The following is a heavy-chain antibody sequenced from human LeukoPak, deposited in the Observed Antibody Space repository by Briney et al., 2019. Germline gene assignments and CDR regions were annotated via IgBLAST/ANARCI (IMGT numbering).Heavy chain of an antibody. CDR2: ISNNGGYT. V-gene: IGHV3-23*01. J-gene: IGHJ3*02. D-gene: IGHD3-22*01. CDR1: GFTFSSSA. Sequence: GGSLRLSCAASGFTFSSSAMSWVRQAPGKGLEWVSAISNNGGYTYYADSVQGRFTISRDNSKNTLYLQMNSLRAEDTAVYYCARIFPFDSSGYYQDAFDIWGQGTMVTVSS. CDR3: ARIFPFDSSGYYQDAFDI.